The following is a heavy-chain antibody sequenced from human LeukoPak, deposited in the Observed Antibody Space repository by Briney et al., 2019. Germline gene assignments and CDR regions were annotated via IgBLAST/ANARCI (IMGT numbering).Heavy chain of an antibody. CDR3: ARDNLAAAGDDNFDI. CDR2: ISSSTYI. V-gene: IGHV3-21*01. Sequence: PGGSLRLSCAASGFTFSSYSMNWVRQAPGKGLEWVSSISSSTYIYYADSVKGRFTISRDSAKNSLYLQMNSLRAEDTAIYYCARDNLAAAGDDNFDIWGQGTMVTVSS. CDR1: GFTFSSYS. J-gene: IGHJ3*02. D-gene: IGHD6-13*01.